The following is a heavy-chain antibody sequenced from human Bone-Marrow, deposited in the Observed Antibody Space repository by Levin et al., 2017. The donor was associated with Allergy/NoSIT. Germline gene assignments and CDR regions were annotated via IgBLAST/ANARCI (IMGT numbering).Heavy chain of an antibody. V-gene: IGHV4-59*08. J-gene: IGHJ4*02. CDR3: ARLTGGGWNYFDS. D-gene: IGHD6-19*01. Sequence: SETLSLTCTVSGGSISNYYWNWIRQPPGKGLEWIANIYYSGTTTYNPSLKSRVAMSVHTSQNQFSLKLIAVTAADTAVYYCARLTGGGWNYFDSWGQGVLVTVSS. CDR2: IYYSGTT. CDR1: GGSISNYY.